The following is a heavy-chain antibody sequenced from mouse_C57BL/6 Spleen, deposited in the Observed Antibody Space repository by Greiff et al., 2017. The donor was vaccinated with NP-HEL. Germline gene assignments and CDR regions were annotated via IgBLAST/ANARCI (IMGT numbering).Heavy chain of an antibody. J-gene: IGHJ3*01. CDR1: GYAFTNYL. D-gene: IGHD2-1*01. Sequence: QVQLQQSGAELVRPGTSVKVSCKASGYAFTNYLIEWVKQRPGQGLEWIGVINPGSGGTNYNEKFKGKATLTADKSSSTAYMQLSSLTSEDSAVYFCAVAFYYGNWVAYWGQGTLVTVSA. V-gene: IGHV1-54*01. CDR3: AVAFYYGNWVAY. CDR2: INPGSGGT.